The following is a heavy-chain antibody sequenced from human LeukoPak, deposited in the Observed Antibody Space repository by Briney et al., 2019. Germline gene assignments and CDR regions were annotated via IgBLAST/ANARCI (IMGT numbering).Heavy chain of an antibody. CDR2: IYYSGST. V-gene: IGHV4-59*01. J-gene: IGHJ6*02. Sequence: PSETLSLTCTVSGGSISSYYWSWIRQPPGKGLEWIGYIYYSGSTNYNPSLKSRVTISVDTSKNQFSLKLSSVTAADTAVYYCARDAFSKQKYDFWSGYYRSYYGMDVWGQGTTVTVSS. D-gene: IGHD3-3*01. CDR3: ARDAFSKQKYDFWSGYYRSYYGMDV. CDR1: GGSISSYY.